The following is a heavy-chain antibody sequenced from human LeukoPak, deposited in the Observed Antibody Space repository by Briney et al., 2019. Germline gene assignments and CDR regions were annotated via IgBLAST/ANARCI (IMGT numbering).Heavy chain of an antibody. Sequence: PSETLSLTCTVSGGSISSGGYYWSWIRQHPGKGLEWIGYIYYSGSTYYNPSLKSRVTISVDTSKNQFSLKLSSVTAADTAVYYCARNSSSWFNWFDPLGQGTLVTVSS. D-gene: IGHD6-13*01. CDR1: GGSISSGGYY. CDR3: ARNSSSWFNWFDP. V-gene: IGHV4-31*03. CDR2: IYYSGST. J-gene: IGHJ5*02.